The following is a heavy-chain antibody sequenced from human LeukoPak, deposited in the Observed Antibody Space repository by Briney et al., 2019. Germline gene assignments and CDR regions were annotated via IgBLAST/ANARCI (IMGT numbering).Heavy chain of an antibody. V-gene: IGHV4-4*07. CDR3: AREASYDFWSGYRPSDY. D-gene: IGHD3-3*01. CDR1: GGSISSYY. Sequence: PSETLSLTCTVSGGSISSYYWSWIRQPAGKGLEWIGRIYTSGSTNYNPSLKSRVTMSVDTSKNQFSLKLSSVTAADTAVYYCAREASYDFWSGYRPSDYWGQGTLVTVSS. CDR2: IYTSGST. J-gene: IGHJ4*02.